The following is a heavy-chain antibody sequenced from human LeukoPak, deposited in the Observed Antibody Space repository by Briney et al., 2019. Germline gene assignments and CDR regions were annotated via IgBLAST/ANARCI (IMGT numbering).Heavy chain of an antibody. J-gene: IGHJ4*02. CDR2: IKSKTDGGTT. CDR3: TTGGYKTFDY. D-gene: IGHD5-24*01. Sequence: WIRQPPGKGLEWIGSIKSKTDGGTTDYAAPVKGRFTVSRDDSKNTLYLQMNSLKTEDTAVYYCTTGGYKTFDYWGQGTLVTVSS. V-gene: IGHV3-15*01.